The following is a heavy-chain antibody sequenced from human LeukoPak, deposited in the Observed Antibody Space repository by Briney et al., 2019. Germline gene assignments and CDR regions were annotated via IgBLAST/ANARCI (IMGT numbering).Heavy chain of an antibody. Sequence: GGSLRLSCAASGLTLSDHYMDWVRQAPGKGLEWVARSITKRNSYTTEYAASVKGRFTISRDDSKNSLSLQMNSLRAEDTAAYYCAKGIERYREVRSFDSWGQGTLVTVSS. D-gene: IGHD3-10*01. CDR2: SITKRNSYTT. CDR1: GLTLSDHY. J-gene: IGHJ4*02. V-gene: IGHV3-72*01. CDR3: AKGIERYREVRSFDS.